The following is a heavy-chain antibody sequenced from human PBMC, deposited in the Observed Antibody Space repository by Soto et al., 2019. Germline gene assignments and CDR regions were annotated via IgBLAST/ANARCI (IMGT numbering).Heavy chain of an antibody. CDR2: IYPGDSDT. CDR1: GYSFTSYW. Sequence: PGESLKISCKGSGYSFTSYWIGWVRQMPGKGLEWMGIIYPGDSDTRYSPSFQGQVTISADKSISTAYLQWSSLKASDTAMYYCASMSYYGSGSSTRYYYGMDVWGQGTTVTVSS. CDR3: ASMSYYGSGSSTRYYYGMDV. J-gene: IGHJ6*02. D-gene: IGHD3-10*01. V-gene: IGHV5-51*01.